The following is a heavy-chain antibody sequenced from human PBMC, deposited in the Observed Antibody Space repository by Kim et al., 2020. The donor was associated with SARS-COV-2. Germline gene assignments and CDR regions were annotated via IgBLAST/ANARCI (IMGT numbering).Heavy chain of an antibody. CDR2: IYRAGST. J-gene: IGHJ2*01. V-gene: IGHV3-53*01. CDR3: ARGRLDTSTNNNWFFDL. Sequence: GGSLRLSCAASGFSVSSNYMSWIRQAPGKGLEGVSIIYRAGSTYHAESVKGRFTISRDESKNTVFLQMNSLRAEDTAVYYCARGRLDTSTNNNWFFDLWGRGTLVTVSS. D-gene: IGHD5-18*01. CDR1: GFSVSSNY.